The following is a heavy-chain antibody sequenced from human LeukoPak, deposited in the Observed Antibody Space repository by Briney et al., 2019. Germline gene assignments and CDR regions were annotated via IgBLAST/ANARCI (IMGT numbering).Heavy chain of an antibody. CDR1: GGSISGYY. D-gene: IGHD3-10*01. CDR3: ARADPNASGYFYRYNWFDP. J-gene: IGHJ5*02. V-gene: IGHV4-59*01. Sequence: SETLSLTYTVSGGSISGYYWNWVRQPPGKGLEWIGNIYYSGSTNYNPSLESRVTISLDTSKNQFSLRLNSVTAADTAVYYCARADPNASGYFYRYNWFDPWGQGTLVTVSS. CDR2: IYYSGST.